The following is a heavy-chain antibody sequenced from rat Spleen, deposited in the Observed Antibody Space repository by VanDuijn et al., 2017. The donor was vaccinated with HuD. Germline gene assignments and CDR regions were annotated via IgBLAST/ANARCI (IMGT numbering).Heavy chain of an antibody. V-gene: IGHV5-25*01. D-gene: IGHD1-4*01. CDR1: GFTFSDYN. Sequence: EVQLVESGGGLVQPGRSLKLSCAASGFTFSDYNMAWVRQAPKKGLEWVASISPRGGSTYYRDSVKGRFTVSRDNAKSTLYLQMDSLRSDDTATYYCARQKKLPGYRGVMDAWGQGVSVTLSS. J-gene: IGHJ4*01. CDR2: ISPRGGST. CDR3: ARQKKLPGYRGVMDA.